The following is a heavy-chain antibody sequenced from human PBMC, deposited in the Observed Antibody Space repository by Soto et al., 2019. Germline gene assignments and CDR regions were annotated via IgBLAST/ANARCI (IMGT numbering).Heavy chain of an antibody. CDR1: GVTFSSYA. CDR2: IIPIFGTA. D-gene: IGHD3-16*01. V-gene: IGHV1-69*13. CDR3: ARAGGWADYYYGMDV. Sequence: GASVKVSCKASGVTFSSYAISWVRQAPGQGLEWMGGIIPIFGTANYAQKFQGRVTITADESTSTAYMELSSLRSEDTAVYYCARAGGWADYYYGMDVWGQGTTVTVSS. J-gene: IGHJ6*02.